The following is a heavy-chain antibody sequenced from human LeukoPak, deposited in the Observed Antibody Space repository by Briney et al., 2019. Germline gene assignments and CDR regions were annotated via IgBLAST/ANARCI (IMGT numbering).Heavy chain of an antibody. CDR3: ARDYYYDSSGYYGGAFDI. CDR1: GGSISSGSYY. CDR2: IYYSGST. V-gene: IGHV4-39*07. Sequence: SETLSLTCTVSGGSISSGSYYWGWIRQPPGKGLEWIGSIYYSGSTYYNPSLKSRVTISVDTSKNQFSLKLSSVTAADTAVYYCARDYYYDSSGYYGGAFDIWGQGTMVTVSS. D-gene: IGHD3-22*01. J-gene: IGHJ3*02.